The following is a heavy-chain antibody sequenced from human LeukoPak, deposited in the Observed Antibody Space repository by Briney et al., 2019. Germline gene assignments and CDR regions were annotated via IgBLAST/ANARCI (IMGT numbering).Heavy chain of an antibody. CDR1: GDSISSGSYY. Sequence: KTSETLSLTCTVSGDSISSGSYYWGWIRQPPGKGLEWIGSIYSSGSSNYNPSLKSRVTISVDTSKNQFSLKLSSVTAADTAVYYCATNFPSTGPSFDYWGQGTLVTVSS. D-gene: IGHD2/OR15-2a*01. CDR2: IYSSGSS. V-gene: IGHV4-39*01. J-gene: IGHJ4*02. CDR3: ATNFPSTGPSFDY.